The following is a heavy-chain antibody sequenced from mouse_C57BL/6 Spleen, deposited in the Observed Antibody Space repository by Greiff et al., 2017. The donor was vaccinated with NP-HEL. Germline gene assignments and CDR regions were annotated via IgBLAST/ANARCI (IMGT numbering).Heavy chain of an antibody. Sequence: QVQLQQSGAELVRPGASVTLSCKASGYTFTDYEMHWVKQTPVHGLEWIGAIDPETGGTAYNQKFKGQAILTADKSSSTAYMELRSLTSEDSAVYYCKDGSPFAYWGQGTLVTVSA. CDR2: IDPETGGT. J-gene: IGHJ3*01. CDR3: KDGSPFAY. D-gene: IGHD1-1*01. V-gene: IGHV1-15*01. CDR1: GYTFTDYE.